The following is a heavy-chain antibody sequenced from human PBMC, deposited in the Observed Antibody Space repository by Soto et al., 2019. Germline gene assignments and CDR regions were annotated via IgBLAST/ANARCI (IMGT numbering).Heavy chain of an antibody. CDR3: ARRYYDILTGQDAFDI. V-gene: IGHV1-69*02. Sequence: QVQLVQSGAEVKKPGSSVKVSCKASGGTFSSYTISWVRQAPGQGLEWMGRIIPILGIANYAQKFQGRVTITADKSTSTANMELSSLRSEDTAVYYCARRYYDILTGQDAFDIWGQGTMVTVSS. D-gene: IGHD3-9*01. CDR2: IIPILGIA. CDR1: GGTFSSYT. J-gene: IGHJ3*02.